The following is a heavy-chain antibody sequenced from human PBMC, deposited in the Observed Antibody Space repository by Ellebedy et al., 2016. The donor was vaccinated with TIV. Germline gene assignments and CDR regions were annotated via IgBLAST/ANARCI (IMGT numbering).Heavy chain of an antibody. V-gene: IGHV3-7*01. J-gene: IGHJ2*01. CDR3: ARAIYGASYL. CDR1: GFSFRNYW. CDR2: MNEDGTKK. Sequence: GESLKISCAASGFSFRNYWMSWVRQAPGKGLEWVANMNEDGTKKHYVDSVRGRFTISRDYAGNSLFLQMNSLGAEDTAVYYCARAIYGASYLWGRGALVTVSS. D-gene: IGHD4-17*01.